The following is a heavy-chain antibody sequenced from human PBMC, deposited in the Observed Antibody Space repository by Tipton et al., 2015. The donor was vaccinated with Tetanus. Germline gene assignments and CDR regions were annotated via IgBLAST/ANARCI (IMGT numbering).Heavy chain of an antibody. J-gene: IGHJ4*02. CDR1: GFTFSSYG. Sequence: SLRLSCAASGFTFSSYGMYWVRQAPGKGLEWVAVIWYDGSNKYYADSVKGRFTISRDNSKNTLYLQMNSLRAEDTAVYYCARPLGDSGSYSFDYWGQGTLVTVSS. CDR3: ARPLGDSGSYSFDY. CDR2: IWYDGSNK. V-gene: IGHV3-33*01. D-gene: IGHD1-26*01.